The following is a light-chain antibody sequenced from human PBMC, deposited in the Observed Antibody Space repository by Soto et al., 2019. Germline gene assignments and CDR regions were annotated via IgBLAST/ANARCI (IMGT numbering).Light chain of an antibody. V-gene: IGKV3-11*01. CDR1: QSVNNY. CDR3: QHRSIWPVS. J-gene: IGKJ5*01. Sequence: EIVLTQSPATPSLSPGERATLSCRASQSVNNYLHWYPQRPGQAPRLLIFDASNRATGIPPRFSGSGSATDFTLTISSLEPEDFAVYYCQHRSIWPVSFGQGTRREIK. CDR2: DAS.